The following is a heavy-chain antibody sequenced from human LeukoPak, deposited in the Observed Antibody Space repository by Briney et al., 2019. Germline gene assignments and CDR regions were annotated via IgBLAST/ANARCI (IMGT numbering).Heavy chain of an antibody. CDR2: ISYDGSNK. CDR3: ATTLGSGWKFDY. D-gene: IGHD6-19*01. V-gene: IGHV3-30*03. Sequence: GGSLRPSCAASGFIFSNYGIHWVRQAPGKGLEWVAVISYDGSNKYADSVKGRFTISGDNSKNTLFLQMNSLRPDDTAVYYCATTLGSGWKFDYWGQGTLVTVSS. J-gene: IGHJ4*02. CDR1: GFIFSNYG.